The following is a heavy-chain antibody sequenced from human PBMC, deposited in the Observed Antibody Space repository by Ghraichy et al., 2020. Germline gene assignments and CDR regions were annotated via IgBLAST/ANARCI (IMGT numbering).Heavy chain of an antibody. CDR3: ARGLRGHDYGDYDDAFDI. Sequence: ASVKVSCKASGYTFTSYGISWVRQAPGQGLEWMGWISAYNGNTNYAQKLQGRVTMTTDTSTSTAYMELRSLRSDDTAVYYCARGLRGHDYGDYDDAFDIWGQGTMVTVSS. CDR2: ISAYNGNT. CDR1: GYTFTSYG. J-gene: IGHJ3*02. V-gene: IGHV1-18*01. D-gene: IGHD4-17*01.